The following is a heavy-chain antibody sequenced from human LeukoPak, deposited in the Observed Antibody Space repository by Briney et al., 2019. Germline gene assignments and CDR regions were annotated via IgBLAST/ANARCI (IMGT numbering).Heavy chain of an antibody. CDR3: ARVDQYSGSYSGPDY. Sequence: ASVKVSCKASGYTFTGYYMHWVRQAPGQGLEWMGWINPNSGGTNYAQKFQGRVTMNRDTSIRTAYMELSRLRSDDTAVYYCARVDQYSGSYSGPDYWGQGTLVTVSS. J-gene: IGHJ4*02. CDR2: INPNSGGT. D-gene: IGHD1-26*01. CDR1: GYTFTGYY. V-gene: IGHV1-2*02.